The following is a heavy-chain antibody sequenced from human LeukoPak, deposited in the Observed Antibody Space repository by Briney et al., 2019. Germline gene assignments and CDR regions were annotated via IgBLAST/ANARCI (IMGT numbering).Heavy chain of an antibody. Sequence: GGSLRLSCAASGFTFSSYAMNWVRQAPGKGLEWVARIKTKADGPSEYATPVQGRFIISRDDSQNMVYPQMSSLRSDDTAVYYCVWSSTWDKRFYLDQWGQGTLVTVSS. J-gene: IGHJ4*02. CDR1: GFTFSSYA. D-gene: IGHD6-6*01. V-gene: IGHV3-15*07. CDR3: VWSSTWDKRFYLDQ. CDR2: IKTKADGPS.